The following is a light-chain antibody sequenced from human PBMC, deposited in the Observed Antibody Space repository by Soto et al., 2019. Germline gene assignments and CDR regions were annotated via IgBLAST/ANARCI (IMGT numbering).Light chain of an antibody. CDR3: QQYHNWPIT. CDR2: DAS. Sequence: SCRASQSVSSNLAWHQQKPGQAPRILMYDASTRATGISARFSGSGSGTEFTLTISSLQSEDFAVYYCQQYHNWPITFGQGTRLEIK. J-gene: IGKJ5*01. CDR1: QSVSSN. V-gene: IGKV3-15*01.